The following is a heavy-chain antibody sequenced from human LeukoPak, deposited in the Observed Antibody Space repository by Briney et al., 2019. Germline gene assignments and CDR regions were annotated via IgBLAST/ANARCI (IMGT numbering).Heavy chain of an antibody. CDR1: GYTFTNYD. J-gene: IGHJ6*03. D-gene: IGHD4-11*01. CDR2: MNPNSGNT. V-gene: IGHV1-8*03. Sequence: GASVKVSCKASGYTFTNYDINWVRQATGQGLEWMGWMNPNSGNTGYAEKFQGRVTITRDTSITTAYMELTSLRSEDSAVYYCARAPAYSNYRASYSYYMDVWGKGTTVTVSS. CDR3: ARAPAYSNYRASYSYYMDV.